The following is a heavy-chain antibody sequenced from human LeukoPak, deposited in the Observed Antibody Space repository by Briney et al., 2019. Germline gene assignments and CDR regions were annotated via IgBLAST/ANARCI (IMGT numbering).Heavy chain of an antibody. CDR1: GGTFSSYA. V-gene: IGHV1-69*05. J-gene: IGHJ6*03. CDR3: ARGDGYSRRGYYYYMDV. CDR2: IIPIFGTA. D-gene: IGHD5-24*01. Sequence: SVKVSCKASGGTFSSYAISWVRQAPGQGLEWMGGIIPIFGTANYAQKFQGRVTITTDESTSTAYMELSSLRSEDTAVYYCARGDGYSRRGYYYYMDVWGKATTVTVSS.